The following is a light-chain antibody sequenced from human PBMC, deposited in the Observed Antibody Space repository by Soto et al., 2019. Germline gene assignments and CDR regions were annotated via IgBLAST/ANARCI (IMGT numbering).Light chain of an antibody. V-gene: IGLV1-51*02. CDR1: SSNIGNNY. CDR3: GTWDSSLSAVV. Sequence: QSVLTHPPSVSAAPGQKVTISCSGSSSNIGNNYVSWYQQLPGTAPKLLIYENNKRPSGIPDRFSGSKSGTSATLGITGLQTGDEADYYCGTWDSSLSAVVFGTGTKVTVL. CDR2: ENN. J-gene: IGLJ1*01.